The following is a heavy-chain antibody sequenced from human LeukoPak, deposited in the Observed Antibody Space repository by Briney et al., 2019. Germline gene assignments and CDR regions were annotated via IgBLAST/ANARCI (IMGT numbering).Heavy chain of an antibody. V-gene: IGHV5-51*01. CDR3: ARHRGSSSSSYSNQDDYYYYYMDV. Sequence: GESLEISCKGSGYIFTSYWNGWGRPLPGKGLEGMGIIYPGDSDTRYSPSFQGQLTISADKSISTAYLQWSSLKASDTAMYYCARHRGSSSSSYSNQDDYYYYYMDVWGKGTTVTVSS. D-gene: IGHD4-11*01. CDR2: IYPGDSDT. J-gene: IGHJ6*03. CDR1: GYIFTSYW.